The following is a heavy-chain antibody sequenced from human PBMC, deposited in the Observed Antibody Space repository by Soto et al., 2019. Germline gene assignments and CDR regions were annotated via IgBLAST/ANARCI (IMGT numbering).Heavy chain of an antibody. V-gene: IGHV3-74*01. CDR2: INDDGIST. CDR1: GFTFSMYW. CDR3: TRGPRSTSTGTGAF. Sequence: PGGSLRLSCAASGFTFSMYWMHWVRQVPGKGPEWVSRINDDGISTNYADSVKGRFTISRDNAKNTLYLQMNGLRVEDTAVYYCTRGPRSTSTGTGAFWGQGTLVTVSS. J-gene: IGHJ4*02. D-gene: IGHD1-7*01.